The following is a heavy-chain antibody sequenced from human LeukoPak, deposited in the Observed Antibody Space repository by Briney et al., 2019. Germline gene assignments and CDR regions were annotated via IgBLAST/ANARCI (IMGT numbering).Heavy chain of an antibody. CDR3: GRGFPPRRDYDSRGYYSYYFDY. D-gene: IGHD3-22*01. J-gene: IGHJ4*02. Sequence: SVKVSCKASGGTFSSYAISWVRQAPGQGLEWMGGIIPIFGTASYAQKFQGRVTITADESTSTAYMELSSLRSDDTAVYYCGRGFPPRRDYDSRGYYSYYFDYWGQGTLVTVSS. V-gene: IGHV1-69*01. CDR1: GGTFSSYA. CDR2: IIPIFGTA.